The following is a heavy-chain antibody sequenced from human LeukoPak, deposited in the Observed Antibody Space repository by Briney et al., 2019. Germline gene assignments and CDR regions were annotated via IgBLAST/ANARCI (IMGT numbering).Heavy chain of an antibody. CDR3: ARDREYSGSYYYYYMDV. CDR1: GGSISSSSYY. Sequence: SETLSLTCTVSGGSISSSSYYWGWIRQPPGKGLEWIGSIYYSGSTYYNPSLKSRVTISVDTSKNQFSLKLSSATAADTAVYYCARDREYSGSYYYYYMDVWGKGTTVTISS. V-gene: IGHV4-39*07. J-gene: IGHJ6*03. D-gene: IGHD1-26*01. CDR2: IYYSGST.